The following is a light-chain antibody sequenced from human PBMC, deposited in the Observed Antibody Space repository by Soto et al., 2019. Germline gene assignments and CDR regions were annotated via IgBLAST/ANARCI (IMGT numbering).Light chain of an antibody. CDR1: QSVTSNY. CDR3: QQYGTSPTT. J-gene: IGKJ1*01. CDR2: GAS. Sequence: EIVMTQSPTILSVSPGERATLSCRASQSVTSNYLAWYQQKPGQAPRLLIFGASIRATGIPDRFSGGGSGTDFTLTISRLEPEDFAVYHCQQYGTSPTTFGQGTKVDIK. V-gene: IGKV3-20*01.